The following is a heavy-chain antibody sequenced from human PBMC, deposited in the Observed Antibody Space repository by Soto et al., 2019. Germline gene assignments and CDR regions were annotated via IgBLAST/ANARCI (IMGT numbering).Heavy chain of an antibody. CDR1: GGSISSYY. CDR3: ARVWEGAFDI. V-gene: IGHV4-59*01. CDR2: IYYSGST. D-gene: IGHD1-26*01. J-gene: IGHJ3*02. Sequence: SETLSLTCTVSGGSISSYYWSWIRQPPGKGLEWIGYIYYSGSTNYNPSLKSRVTISVDTSKNQFSLKLSSVTAADTAVYYCARVWEGAFDIWGQGTMVTVSS.